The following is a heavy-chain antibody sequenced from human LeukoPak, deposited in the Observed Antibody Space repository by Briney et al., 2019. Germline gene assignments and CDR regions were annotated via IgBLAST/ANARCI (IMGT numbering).Heavy chain of an antibody. CDR1: GYTFTGYY. Sequence: ASVKVSCKASGYTFTGYYMHWVRQATGQGLEWMGRINPNNGGTNYAQKFQGRVTMTGDTSISTAYMELSSLRSDDTAVYYCTRESGSYLGNDYWGQGTLVTVSS. J-gene: IGHJ4*02. V-gene: IGHV1-2*06. D-gene: IGHD1-26*01. CDR2: INPNNGGT. CDR3: TRESGSYLGNDY.